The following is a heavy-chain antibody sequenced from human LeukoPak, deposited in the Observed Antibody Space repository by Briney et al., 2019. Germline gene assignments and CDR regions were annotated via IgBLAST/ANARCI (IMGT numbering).Heavy chain of an antibody. Sequence: GGSLRLSCAASGFTFSNAWMNWVRQAPGKGLEWVAVISYDGSNKYYADSVKGRFTISRDNPKNTLYLQMSSLRTVDTAVYYCATEYGKDPLYFDYWGQGTLVTVSS. CDR1: GFTFSNAW. V-gene: IGHV3-30*03. D-gene: IGHD4-17*01. J-gene: IGHJ4*02. CDR2: ISYDGSNK. CDR3: ATEYGKDPLYFDY.